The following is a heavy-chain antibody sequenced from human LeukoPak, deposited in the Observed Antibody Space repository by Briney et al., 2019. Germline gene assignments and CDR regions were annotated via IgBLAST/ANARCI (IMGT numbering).Heavy chain of an antibody. CDR1: GGSFSAYY. J-gene: IGHJ5*02. D-gene: IGHD5-18*01. V-gene: IGHV4-34*01. CDR2: INHSGSS. CDR3: APRGDIEHSYVYGKWFDP. Sequence: SETLSLTCAVYGGSFSAYYWTWLRQPPGKGLEWIGEINHSGSSNYNSSLRSRVTISVDTSYKQFSLRLSSVTAADTAVYYCAPRGDIEHSYVYGKWFDPWGQGTRVTVSS.